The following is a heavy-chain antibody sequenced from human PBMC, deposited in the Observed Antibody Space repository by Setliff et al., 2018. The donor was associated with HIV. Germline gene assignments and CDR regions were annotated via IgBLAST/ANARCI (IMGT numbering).Heavy chain of an antibody. V-gene: IGHV3-21*01. CDR1: GFTFSSYS. J-gene: IGHJ6*03. Sequence: SLKISCAASGFTFSSYSMNWVRQAPGKGLEWVSSISSSSSYIYYADSVKSRFTVSRDNAKNSLYLQMNSLRAEDTAVYYCAGDLSSSWTNYYYYYMDVWGKGTTVTVSS. CDR3: AGDLSSSWTNYYYYYMDV. D-gene: IGHD6-13*01. CDR2: ISSSSSYI.